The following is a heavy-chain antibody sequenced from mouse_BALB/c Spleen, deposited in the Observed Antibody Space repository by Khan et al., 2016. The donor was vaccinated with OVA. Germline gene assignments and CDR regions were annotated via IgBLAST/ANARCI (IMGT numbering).Heavy chain of an antibody. J-gene: IGHJ4*01. CDR3: ARDDYFVGDAMDY. CDR1: GYTFRTYY. CDR2: IYPGNVKT. Sequence: QIQLVQSGPELVKPGASVRISCKASGYTFRTYYIHWVKQRPGQGLEWIGWIYPGNVKTKYNERFKGKATLTTDKSSSTAYMHLSSLTSEDSAVYFCARDDYFVGDAMDYWGQGSSVTVSS. D-gene: IGHD2-4*01. V-gene: IGHV1S56*01.